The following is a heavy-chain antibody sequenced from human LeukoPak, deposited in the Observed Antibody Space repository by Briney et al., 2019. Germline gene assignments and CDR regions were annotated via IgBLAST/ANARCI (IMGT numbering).Heavy chain of an antibody. Sequence: GGSLRLSCAASGFTFSSYSMNWVRQAPGKGLEWVSSISSSSYIYYADSVKGRFTISRDNAKNSLYLQMNSLRAEDTAVYYCARAKKYYDFWSGQGDYWGQGTLVTVSS. J-gene: IGHJ4*02. CDR2: ISSSSYI. CDR3: ARAKKYYDFWSGQGDY. V-gene: IGHV3-21*01. CDR1: GFTFSSYS. D-gene: IGHD3-3*01.